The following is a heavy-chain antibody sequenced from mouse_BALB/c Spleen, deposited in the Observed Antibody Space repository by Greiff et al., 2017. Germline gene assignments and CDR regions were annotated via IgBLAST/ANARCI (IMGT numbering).Heavy chain of an antibody. D-gene: IGHD2-10*02. V-gene: IGHV5-4*02. Sequence: EVHLVESGGGLVKPGGSLKLSCAASGFTFSDYYMYWVRQTPEKRLEWVATISDGGSYTYYPDSVKGRFTISRDNAKNNLYLQMSSLKSEDTAMYYCARDQRDTSAYWGQGTLVTVSA. CDR3: ARDQRDTSAY. CDR2: ISDGGSYT. J-gene: IGHJ3*01. CDR1: GFTFSDYY.